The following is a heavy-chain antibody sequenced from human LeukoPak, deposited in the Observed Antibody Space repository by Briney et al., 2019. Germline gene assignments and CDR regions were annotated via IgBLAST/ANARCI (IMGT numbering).Heavy chain of an antibody. D-gene: IGHD3-22*01. J-gene: IGHJ4*02. V-gene: IGHV3-30*02. CDR2: IGYDGSAI. Sequence: GGSLRLSCATSGFTFSTYGMHWVRQAPGKGLEWVAFIGYDGSAIHYADSVKGRFTISRDNSKNTVHLQMGGLRGEDTAVYYCAKRGKDSPGYYNYFDSWGQGTLVTVSS. CDR3: AKRGKDSPGYYNYFDS. CDR1: GFTFSTYG.